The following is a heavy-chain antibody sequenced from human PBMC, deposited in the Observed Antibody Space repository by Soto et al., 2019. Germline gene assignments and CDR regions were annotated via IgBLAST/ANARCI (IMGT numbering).Heavy chain of an antibody. V-gene: IGHV4-31*03. Sequence: SETLSLTCTVSGGSISSGGYYWSWIRQHPGKGLEWIGYIYYSGSTYYNPSLKSRVTISVDTSKNQFSLKLSSVTAADTAVYYCARGEGYCSGGSCYSYYYYYGMDVWGQGTTVTVSS. CDR2: IYYSGST. CDR1: GGSISSGGYY. J-gene: IGHJ6*02. D-gene: IGHD2-15*01. CDR3: ARGEGYCSGGSCYSYYYYYGMDV.